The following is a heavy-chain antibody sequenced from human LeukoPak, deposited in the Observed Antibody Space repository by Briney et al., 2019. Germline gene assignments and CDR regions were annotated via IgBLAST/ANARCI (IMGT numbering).Heavy chain of an antibody. CDR3: ARWVSSNRNWFDP. CDR2: VYHTGNA. Sequence: SETLSLTCAVSGYSIRHGYYWGWVRQPPGKGLEWIGVVYHTGNAYYNPSLKSRVTTSVDTSNNQFSLRVTSVTAADTAVYYCARWVSSNRNWFDPWGQGTLVIVSS. CDR1: GYSIRHGYY. V-gene: IGHV4-38-2*01. D-gene: IGHD6-13*01. J-gene: IGHJ5*02.